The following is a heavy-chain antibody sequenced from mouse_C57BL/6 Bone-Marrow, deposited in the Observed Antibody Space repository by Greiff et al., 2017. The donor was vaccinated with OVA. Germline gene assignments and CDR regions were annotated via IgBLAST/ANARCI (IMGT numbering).Heavy chain of an antibody. CDR2: IDPSDSYT. V-gene: IGHV1-69*01. CDR3: ARGAY. J-gene: IGHJ3*01. Sequence: QVQLQQPGAELVMPGASVKLSCKASGYTFTSYWMHWVKQRPGQDLEWIGEIDPSDSYTNYNQKFKGKSTLTVDKSSSTAYMQLSSLTAEDSAVYYCARGAYWGQGTLVTVSA. CDR1: GYTFTSYW.